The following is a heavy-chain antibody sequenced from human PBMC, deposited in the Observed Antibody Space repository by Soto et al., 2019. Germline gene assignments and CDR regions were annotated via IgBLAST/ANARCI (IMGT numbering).Heavy chain of an antibody. CDR3: HFYGSGSYGFGMDV. J-gene: IGHJ6*02. Sequence: SVKVSCKASGFTFTSSAVQWVRQARGQRLEWIGWIVVGSGNTNYAQKFQERVTITRDMSTSTAYMELSSLRSEDTAVYYCHFYGSGSYGFGMDVWGQGTTVTISS. V-gene: IGHV1-58*01. CDR2: IVVGSGNT. D-gene: IGHD3-10*01. CDR1: GFTFTSSA.